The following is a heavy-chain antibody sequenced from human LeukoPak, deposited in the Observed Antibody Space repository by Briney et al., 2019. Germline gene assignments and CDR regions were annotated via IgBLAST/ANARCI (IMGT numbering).Heavy chain of an antibody. CDR1: GFTFSSYG. CDR2: IGGSGLDT. J-gene: IGHJ3*02. CDR3: AKDLGRKQQLGAFDI. V-gene: IGHV3-23*01. D-gene: IGHD6-13*01. Sequence: GGSLRLSCAASGFTFSSYGMTWVRQAPGKGLEWVSSIGGSGLDTYYPDSVKGRFFISRDNAKSTLYLQMNSLGAEGTAVYYCAKDLGRKQQLGAFDIWGQGTMVTVSS.